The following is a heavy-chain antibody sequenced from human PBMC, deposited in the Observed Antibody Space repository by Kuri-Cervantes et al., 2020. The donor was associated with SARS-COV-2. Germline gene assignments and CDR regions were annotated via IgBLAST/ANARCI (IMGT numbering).Heavy chain of an antibody. V-gene: IGHV3-13*01. D-gene: IGHD3-10*01. Sequence: GESLKISCAASGFTFSSYDIHWVRQATGKGLEWVSTIATSGDTYYLNSVKGRFTISRESARNSLYLQMNSLRVEDTAVYYCVREAPGSASGITSFDLWGRGTLVTVSS. J-gene: IGHJ2*01. CDR3: VREAPGSASGITSFDL. CDR2: IATSGDT. CDR1: GFTFSSYD.